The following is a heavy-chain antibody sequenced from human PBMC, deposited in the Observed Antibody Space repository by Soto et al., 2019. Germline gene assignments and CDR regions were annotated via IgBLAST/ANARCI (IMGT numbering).Heavy chain of an antibody. J-gene: IGHJ4*02. CDR2: IIVGTGNT. Sequence: QKPLVQSGPEVKKPGTSVKVSCKASGFNFATSAVQWVRQARGQGLEWIGWIIVGTGNTNHAQKFRERFTVTRDVSTRTAYLEVRRLISDDTALYYCAPVGSGLWSQGTLVTVSS. CDR1: GFNFATSA. V-gene: IGHV1-58*01. CDR3: APVGSGL. D-gene: IGHD5-12*01.